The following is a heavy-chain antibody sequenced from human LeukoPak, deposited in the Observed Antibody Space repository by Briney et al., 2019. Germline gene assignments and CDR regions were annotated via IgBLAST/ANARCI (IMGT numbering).Heavy chain of an antibody. J-gene: IGHJ4*02. CDR2: IRYDGSNK. CDR1: GFTFSSYG. V-gene: IGHV3-30*02. CDR3: AKDLGHVNDY. D-gene: IGHD2/OR15-2a*01. Sequence: GGSLRLSCAASGFTFSSYGMHWVRQAPGKGLEGVAFIRYDGSNKYYAVSVKGRFTISRDNSKNTLYLQMNSLRAEDTAVYYCAKDLGHVNDYWGQGTLVTVSS.